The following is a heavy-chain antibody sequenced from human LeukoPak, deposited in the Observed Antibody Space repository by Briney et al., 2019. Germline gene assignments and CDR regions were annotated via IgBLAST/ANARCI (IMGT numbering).Heavy chain of an antibody. J-gene: IGHJ4*02. CDR1: GFTFSSYG. D-gene: IGHD1-14*01. Sequence: GGSLRLSCAASGFTFSSYGMHWVRQAPGKGLEWVAFIRYDGSNKYYADSVQGRFTISRDNSKNTLYLQMNSLRAEDTAVYYCASEVTASSFDYWGQGTLVTVSS. CDR3: ASEVTASSFDY. V-gene: IGHV3-30*02. CDR2: IRYDGSNK.